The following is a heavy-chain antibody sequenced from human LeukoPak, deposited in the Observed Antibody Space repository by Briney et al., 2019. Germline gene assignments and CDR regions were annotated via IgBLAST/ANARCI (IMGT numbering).Heavy chain of an antibody. CDR2: IYYSGNT. D-gene: IGHD6-19*01. Sequence: TSETLSLTCTVSGGSISSYYWSWIRQPPGKGLEWIGYIYYSGNTNYNPSLKSRVTISVDTSKNQFSLKLSSVTAADTAVYYCARSSSGWYAAFDYWGQGTLVTVSS. J-gene: IGHJ4*02. CDR1: GGSISSYY. CDR3: ARSSSGWYAAFDY. V-gene: IGHV4-59*01.